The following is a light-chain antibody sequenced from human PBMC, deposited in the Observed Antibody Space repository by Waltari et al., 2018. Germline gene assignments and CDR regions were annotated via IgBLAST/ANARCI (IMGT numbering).Light chain of an antibody. CDR2: WAS. CDR3: HHYYIPPLT. V-gene: IGKV4-1*01. Sequence: DIVLTQSPDYLAVSLGERATINCKSSQSLLSSFNSKTYIAWYQQKPGQPPKLLINWASARGSGVPERFSGSGSETDFTLTISSLQAEDVAVYYCHHYYIPPLTFGQGTRLEIK. J-gene: IGKJ5*01. CDR1: QSLLSSFNSKTY.